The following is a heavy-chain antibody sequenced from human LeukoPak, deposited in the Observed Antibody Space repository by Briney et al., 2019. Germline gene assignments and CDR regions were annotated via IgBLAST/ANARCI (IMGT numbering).Heavy chain of an antibody. V-gene: IGHV1-69*04. CDR3: ARVGQGIQAPFDY. CDR2: IIPILGIA. CDR1: GGTFSSYA. Sequence: GASVKVSCKASGGTFSSYAISWVRQAPGQGLEWMGRIIPILGIANYAQKFQGRVTITADKSTSTAYMELSSLRSDDTAVYYCARVGQGIQAPFDYWGQGTLVTVSS. J-gene: IGHJ4*02.